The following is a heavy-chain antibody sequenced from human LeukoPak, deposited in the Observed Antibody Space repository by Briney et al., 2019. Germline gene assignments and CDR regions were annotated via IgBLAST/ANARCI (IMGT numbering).Heavy chain of an antibody. D-gene: IGHD3-22*01. CDR2: INPNSGGT. Sequence: ASVKVSCKASGYTFTGYYMHWVRQAPGQGLEWMGWINPNSGGTNYAQKFQGRVTMTRETSISTAYMELSRLRSYDTAVYYCARGPLYYYDISGLDYWGQGTLVTVP. CDR3: ARGPLYYYDISGLDY. J-gene: IGHJ4*02. V-gene: IGHV1-2*02. CDR1: GYTFTGYY.